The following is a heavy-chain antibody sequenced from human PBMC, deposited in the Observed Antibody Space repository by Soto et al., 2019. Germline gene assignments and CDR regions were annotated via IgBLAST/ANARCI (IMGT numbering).Heavy chain of an antibody. D-gene: IGHD2-15*01. CDR3: AISSSFRYCSGGSCYSDRWFDP. CDR2: SSNSGSFT. J-gene: IGHJ5*02. CDR1: GFTFSDHY. V-gene: IGHV3-11*06. Sequence: PGGSLRLSCAAPGFTFSDHYMSWIRQAPGKGLEWIGYSSNSGSFTRYADSVKGRFSISRDNAENSLYLQMNSLRAEDTAVYYCAISSSFRYCSGGSCYSDRWFDPWGQGTLVTVSS.